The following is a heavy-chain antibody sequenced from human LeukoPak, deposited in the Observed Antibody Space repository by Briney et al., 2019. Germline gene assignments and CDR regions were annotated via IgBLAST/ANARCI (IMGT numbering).Heavy chain of an antibody. Sequence: SETLSLTCTVSGGSISSYYWSWIRQPPGKGLEWIGYIYYSGSTNYNPSLKSRVTISVDTSKNQFSLKLSSVTAADTAVYYCARVSDNWNDVGYYYYYMDVWGKGTTVTVSS. J-gene: IGHJ6*03. D-gene: IGHD1-1*01. V-gene: IGHV4-59*01. CDR3: ARVSDNWNDVGYYYYYMDV. CDR1: GGSISSYY. CDR2: IYYSGST.